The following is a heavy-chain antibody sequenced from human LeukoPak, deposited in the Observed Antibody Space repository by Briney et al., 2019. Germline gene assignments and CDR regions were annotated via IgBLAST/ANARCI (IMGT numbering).Heavy chain of an antibody. CDR1: GYTFTSYY. CDR2: INPSGGST. Sequence: ASVKVSCKASGYTFTSYYMHWVRQAPGQGLEWMGIINPSGGSTSYAQKFQGRVTMTRDMSTSTVYMELSSLRSEDTAVYYCARGLAAYCGGDCFSAFDIWGQGTMVTVSS. J-gene: IGHJ3*02. D-gene: IGHD2-21*02. CDR3: ARGLAAYCGGDCFSAFDI. V-gene: IGHV1-46*01.